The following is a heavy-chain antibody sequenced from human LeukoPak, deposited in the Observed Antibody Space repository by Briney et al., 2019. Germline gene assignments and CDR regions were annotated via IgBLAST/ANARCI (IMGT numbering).Heavy chain of an antibody. Sequence: GGSLRLSCAASGFTFSSYAMSWVRQAPGKGLEWVSGISGSGGSAYYADSVKGRFTISRDNAKNTLYLQMNRLRAEDTAVYYCARYADACSGGSCFPGDAFDIWGQGTMVTVSS. J-gene: IGHJ3*02. CDR1: GFTFSSYA. CDR2: ISGSGGSA. V-gene: IGHV3-23*01. CDR3: ARYADACSGGSCFPGDAFDI. D-gene: IGHD2-15*01.